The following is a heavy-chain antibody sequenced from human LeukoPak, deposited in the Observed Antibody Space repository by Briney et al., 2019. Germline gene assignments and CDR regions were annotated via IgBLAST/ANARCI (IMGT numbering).Heavy chain of an antibody. CDR3: ARGGWHSSSWYFDY. V-gene: IGHV4-34*01. CDR1: GGSFSGYY. D-gene: IGHD6-13*01. J-gene: IGHJ4*02. Sequence: PSETLSLTCAVYGGSFSGYYWSWIRQPPGKGLEWIGEITHGGSTNYNPSLKSRVTISVDTSKNQFSPELNSVTAADTAVYYCARGGWHSSSWYFDYWGQGTLVTVSS. CDR2: ITHGGST.